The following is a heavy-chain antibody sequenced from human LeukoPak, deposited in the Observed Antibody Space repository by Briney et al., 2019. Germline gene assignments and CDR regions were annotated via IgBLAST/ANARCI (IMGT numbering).Heavy chain of an antibody. Sequence: GASVKVSCKASGYTLTSYAMNWVRQAPGQGLEWMGWINTNTGNPTYAQGFTGRFVFSLDTSVSTAYLQISSLKAEDTAVYYCARLPYYYDSSGYLDYWGQGTLVTVSS. CDR1: GYTLTSYA. V-gene: IGHV7-4-1*02. CDR3: ARLPYYYDSSGYLDY. J-gene: IGHJ4*02. CDR2: INTNTGNP. D-gene: IGHD3-22*01.